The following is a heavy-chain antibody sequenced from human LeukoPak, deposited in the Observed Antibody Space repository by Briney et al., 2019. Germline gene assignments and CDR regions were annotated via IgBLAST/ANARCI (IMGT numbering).Heavy chain of an antibody. CDR1: GFTFSTYG. D-gene: IGHD3-22*01. CDR3: AKAALLRDAFDI. J-gene: IGHJ3*02. V-gene: IGHV3-30*02. Sequence: PGGSLRLSCVASGFTFSTYGMHWVRQAPGKGLEWVAFIRYDGSNKYYADSVKGRFTISRDNSKNTLYLQMNSLRAEDTAVYYCAKAALLRDAFDIWGQGTMVTVSS. CDR2: IRYDGSNK.